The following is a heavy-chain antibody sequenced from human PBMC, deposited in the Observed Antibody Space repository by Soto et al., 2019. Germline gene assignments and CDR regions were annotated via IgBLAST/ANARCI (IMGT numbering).Heavy chain of an antibody. CDR2: ISSSSSYI. Sequence: PGGSLRLSCAASGFTFSSYSMNWVRQAPGKGLEWVSSISSSSSYIYYADSVKGRFTISRDNAKNSLYLQMNSLRAEDTAVYYCASLLIVSSGYWYSIDYWCQGILVSVSS. J-gene: IGHJ4*02. CDR1: GFTFSSYS. V-gene: IGHV3-21*01. D-gene: IGHD3-22*01. CDR3: ASLLIVSSGYWYSIDY.